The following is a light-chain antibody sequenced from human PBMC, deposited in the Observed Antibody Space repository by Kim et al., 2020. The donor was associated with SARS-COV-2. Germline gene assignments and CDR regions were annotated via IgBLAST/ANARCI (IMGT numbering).Light chain of an antibody. CDR1: ENINRW. V-gene: IGKV1-5*03. Sequence: DIQMTQSPSILSASVGDRVTITCRASENINRWLTWYQQKPGKAPNLLIYKASSLQSGVPSRFSGSGFETEFSLTISSLQPEDFATYYCQQYERYPWTFGQGTKVDIK. J-gene: IGKJ1*01. CDR3: QQYERYPWT. CDR2: KAS.